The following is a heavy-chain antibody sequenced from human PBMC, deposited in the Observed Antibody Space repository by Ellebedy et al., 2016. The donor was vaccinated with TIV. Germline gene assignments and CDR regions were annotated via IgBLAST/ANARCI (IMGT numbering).Heavy chain of an antibody. V-gene: IGHV3-48*01. CDR2: ISDSSRTI. Sequence: GESLKISCAASGFSFSTYSMNWVRQAPGKGLEWVSYISDSSRTIYYADSVKGRFSISRDNAQNSLYLQMSSLRAEDTAVYYCARGGRDQWLIDYWGQGTLVTVSS. J-gene: IGHJ4*02. CDR3: ARGGRDQWLIDY. CDR1: GFSFSTYS. D-gene: IGHD6-19*01.